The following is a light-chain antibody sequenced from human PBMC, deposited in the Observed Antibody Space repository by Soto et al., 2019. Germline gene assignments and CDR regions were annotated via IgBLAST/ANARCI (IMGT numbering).Light chain of an antibody. CDR1: QSVRLN. Sequence: EIVMTQSPATLSVSPGERATLSCRASQSVRLNLAWYQQKPGQAPRLLIYGASTRATDIPARFSGSGSGTEFTLTISSLQSEDFAVYYCQQYENWPPSITFGQGTRLEIK. J-gene: IGKJ5*01. CDR2: GAS. CDR3: QQYENWPPSIT. V-gene: IGKV3-15*01.